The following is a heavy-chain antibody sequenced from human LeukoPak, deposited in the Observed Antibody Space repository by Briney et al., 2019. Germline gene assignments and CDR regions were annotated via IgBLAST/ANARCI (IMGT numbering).Heavy chain of an antibody. CDR3: TSPQAGTTVTTLGIEVDDAFDI. D-gene: IGHD4-17*01. Sequence: GGSLRLSCAASGFTFSGSAMHWVRQASGKGLEWVGRIRSKANSYATAYAASVKGRFTTSRDDSKNTAYLQMNSLKTEDTAVYYCTSPQAGTTVTTLGIEVDDAFDIWGQGTMVTVSS. V-gene: IGHV3-73*01. CDR1: GFTFSGSA. J-gene: IGHJ3*02. CDR2: IRSKANSYAT.